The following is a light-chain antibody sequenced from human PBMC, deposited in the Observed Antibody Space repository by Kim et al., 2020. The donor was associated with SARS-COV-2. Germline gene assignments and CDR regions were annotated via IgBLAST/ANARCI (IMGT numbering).Light chain of an antibody. V-gene: IGKV1-33*01. CDR1: QDISNY. CDR3: QQYDDLPIT. Sequence: SVGDRIPITCQSSQDISNYLGWYQQKPRTAPKLLIYDASTLQTGVPSRFSGSGSETDFTFTISSLQPEDIATYYCQQYDDLPITFGQGTRLEIK. J-gene: IGKJ5*01. CDR2: DAS.